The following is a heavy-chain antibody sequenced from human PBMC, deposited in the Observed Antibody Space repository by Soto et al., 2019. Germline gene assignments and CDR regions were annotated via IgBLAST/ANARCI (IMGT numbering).Heavy chain of an antibody. D-gene: IGHD2-15*01. V-gene: IGHV3-23*01. CDR3: AKDNSLHWFDP. J-gene: IGHJ5*02. Sequence: EVQLLESGGGLVQPGGSLRLACATSGFSFSTYAMTWVRQAPGKGLEWVSTFNGNGGGKYYADSVKGRFTISRDNSKNTLYLQMDSLRAEDTATYYCAKDNSLHWFDPWGQGTLVTVSS. CDR1: GFSFSTYA. CDR2: FNGNGGGK.